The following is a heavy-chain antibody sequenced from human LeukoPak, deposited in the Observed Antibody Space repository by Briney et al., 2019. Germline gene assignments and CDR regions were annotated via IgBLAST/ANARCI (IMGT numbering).Heavy chain of an antibody. D-gene: IGHD2-2*01. CDR1: GFNFSGSA. J-gene: IGHJ6*02. CDR3: TRHSDAYCSRANCYVDNFYGLDV. V-gene: IGHV3-73*01. CDR2: IRSRANSYVT. Sequence: PGGSLKLSCAASGFNFSGSAMHWVRKASGKGLEWVGRIRSRANSYVTAYAAAVTGRFIISRDDSSDTAYLQMNSLTTEDTAVYYCTRHSDAYCSRANCYVDNFYGLDVWGQGTRVTVSS.